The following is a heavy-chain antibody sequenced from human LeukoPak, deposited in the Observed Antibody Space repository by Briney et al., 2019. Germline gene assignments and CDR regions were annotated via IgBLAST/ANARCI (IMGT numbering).Heavy chain of an antibody. CDR2: IYYSGST. J-gene: IGHJ4*02. Sequence: PSETLSLTCTVSGGSISSSSYYWGWIRQPPGKGLEWIGGIYYSGSTYYNPSLKSRVTISVDTSKNQFSLKLSSVTAADTAVYYCARATVTTYYFDYWGQGTLVTVSS. CDR3: ARATVTTYYFDY. V-gene: IGHV4-39*07. CDR1: GGSISSSSYY. D-gene: IGHD4-17*01.